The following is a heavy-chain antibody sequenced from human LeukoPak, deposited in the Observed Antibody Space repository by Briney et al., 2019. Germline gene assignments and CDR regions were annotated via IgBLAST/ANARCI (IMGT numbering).Heavy chain of an antibody. CDR2: INPNSGGT. D-gene: IGHD2-21*01. J-gene: IGHJ5*02. CDR3: ARADRLHGGPYLIGP. V-gene: IGHV1-2*02. Sequence: ASVKVSCKTSGYSFTDYYMHWVRQAPGQGLEWMGWINPNSGGTSSAQKFQGRVTMTRDTSITTVYMEVSWLTPDDTAIYYCARADRLHGGPYLIGPWGQGALVTVSS. CDR1: GYSFTDYY.